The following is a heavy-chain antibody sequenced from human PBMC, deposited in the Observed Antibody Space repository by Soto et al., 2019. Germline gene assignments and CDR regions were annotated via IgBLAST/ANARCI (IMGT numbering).Heavy chain of an antibody. Sequence: PSETLSLTCTVSGGSISSYYWSWIRQPPGKGLEWIGYIYYSGSTNYNPSLKSRVTISVDTSKNQFSLKLSSVTAADTAVYYCASGGRIQPWFEPNYFDYWGQGTLVTVSS. J-gene: IGHJ4*02. V-gene: IGHV4-59*01. CDR3: ASGGRIQPWFEPNYFDY. CDR1: GGSISSYY. D-gene: IGHD5-18*01. CDR2: IYYSGST.